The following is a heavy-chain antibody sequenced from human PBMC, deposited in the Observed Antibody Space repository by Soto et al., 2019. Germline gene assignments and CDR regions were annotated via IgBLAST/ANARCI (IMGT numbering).Heavy chain of an antibody. J-gene: IGHJ4*02. CDR1: GYTLTELS. V-gene: IGHV1-24*01. CDR3: ATAENLMVYAWAPWDY. Sequence: ASVKVSCKVSGYTLTELSMHWVRQAPGKGLEWMGGFDPEDGETIYAQKFQGRVTMTEDTSTDTAYMELSSLRSEDTAVYYCATAENLMVYAWAPWDYWGQGTLVTVSS. CDR2: FDPEDGET. D-gene: IGHD2-8*01.